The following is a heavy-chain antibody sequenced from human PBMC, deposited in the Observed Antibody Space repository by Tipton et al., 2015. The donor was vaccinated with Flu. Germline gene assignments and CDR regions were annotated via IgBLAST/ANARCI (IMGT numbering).Heavy chain of an antibody. CDR3: AREEKPYGMDD. CDR2: IYYSGST. Sequence: LRLSCTVPGGSISSYHWSWIRQPPGKGLEWIGYIYYSGSTNYNPSLKSRVTISVDTSKNQFSLKLSSVTAADTAVYYCAREEKPYGMDDWGQGTTVTVSS. V-gene: IGHV4-59*01. J-gene: IGHJ6*02. CDR1: GGSISSYH.